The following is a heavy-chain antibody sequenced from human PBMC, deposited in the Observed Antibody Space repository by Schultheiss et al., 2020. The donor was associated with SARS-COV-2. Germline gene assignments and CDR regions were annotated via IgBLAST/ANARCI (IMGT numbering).Heavy chain of an antibody. J-gene: IGHJ5*02. Sequence: GGSLRLSCAASGFTFSSYAMSWVRQAPGKGLEWVSAISGSGGSTYYADSVKGRFTISRDNAKNSLYLQMNSLRAEDTALYYCAKDAKTYYDFWSGPHWFDPWGQGTLVTVSS. CDR3: AKDAKTYYDFWSGPHWFDP. CDR1: GFTFSSYA. D-gene: IGHD3-3*01. CDR2: ISGSGGST. V-gene: IGHV3-23*01.